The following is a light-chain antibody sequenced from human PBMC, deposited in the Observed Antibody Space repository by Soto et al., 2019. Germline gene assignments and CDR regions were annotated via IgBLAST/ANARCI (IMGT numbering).Light chain of an antibody. V-gene: IGKV3-15*01. CDR1: QSVSSN. CDR2: GAS. CDR3: QQYNNLPFT. J-gene: IGKJ2*01. Sequence: EIVMTQSPATLSVSPGERATLSCRASQSVSSNLAWYQQKPGQAPRLLIYGASTRVTGIPARFSGSGSGTEFTLTISSLQSEDFAVYYCQQYNNLPFTFGQGTKLEIK.